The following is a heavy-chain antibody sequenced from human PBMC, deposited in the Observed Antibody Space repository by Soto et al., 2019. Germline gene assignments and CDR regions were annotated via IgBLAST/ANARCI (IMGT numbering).Heavy chain of an antibody. V-gene: IGHV3-30*18. Sequence: QVQLVQSGGGVVQPGRSLRLSCAASGFTFRNYGMHWVRQAPGKGLEWVALISYDGSNRYHADSVKGRFAISRDNSKNTLYLQMNSLGAEDTAVYYCAKIYGSTPGGDYGMDVWGQGTTVTVSS. D-gene: IGHD1-26*01. CDR3: AKIYGSTPGGDYGMDV. J-gene: IGHJ6*02. CDR1: GFTFRNYG. CDR2: ISYDGSNR.